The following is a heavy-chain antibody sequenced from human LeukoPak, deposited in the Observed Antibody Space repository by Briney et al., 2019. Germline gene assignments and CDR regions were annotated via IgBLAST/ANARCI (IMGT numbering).Heavy chain of an antibody. J-gene: IGHJ3*02. CDR3: AREAPDIVVVPAAQHDAFDI. Sequence: PSETLSLTCTVSSGSIISDSYYWSWIRRPAGKGLEWIGRIYSSGVTNYNPSLKSRVTISVDTSKNQFSLKLSFVTAADTAVYYCAREAPDIVVVPAAQHDAFDIWGQGTMVTVSS. D-gene: IGHD2-2*01. CDR1: SGSIISDSYY. V-gene: IGHV4-61*02. CDR2: IYSSGVT.